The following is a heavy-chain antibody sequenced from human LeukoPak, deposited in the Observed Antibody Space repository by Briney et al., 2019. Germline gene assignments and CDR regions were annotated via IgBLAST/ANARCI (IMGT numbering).Heavy chain of an antibody. CDR2: IKQDGSEK. D-gene: IGHD3-16*02. J-gene: IGHJ4*02. Sequence: GGSLRLSCAASGFTFSSYWMSWVRQAPGKGLEWVANIKQDGSEKYYVDSVKGRFTISRDKAKNSLYLQMNSLRAEDTAVYCCARDRGSVYRSDYFDYWGQGTLVTVSS. CDR1: GFTFSSYW. CDR3: ARDRGSVYRSDYFDY. V-gene: IGHV3-7*01.